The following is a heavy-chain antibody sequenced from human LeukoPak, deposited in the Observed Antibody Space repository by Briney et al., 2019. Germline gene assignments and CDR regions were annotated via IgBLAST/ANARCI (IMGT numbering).Heavy chain of an antibody. CDR3: ARVVGATRVDHYCGMDV. V-gene: IGHV1-18*01. Sequence: ASVKVSCKASGYTFTSYGINWVRQAPGQGLEWMGWISAYNGNTNYAQNLQGRVTMTTDTSTSTAYMELRSLRSDDTAVYYCARVVGATRVDHYCGMDVWGQGTTVTVSS. D-gene: IGHD1-26*01. J-gene: IGHJ6*02. CDR2: ISAYNGNT. CDR1: GYTFTSYG.